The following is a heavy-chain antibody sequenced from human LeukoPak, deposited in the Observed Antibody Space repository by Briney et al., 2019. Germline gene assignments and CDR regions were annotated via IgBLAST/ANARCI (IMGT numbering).Heavy chain of an antibody. CDR1: GGSISTSSDY. Sequence: SETLSLTCTVSGGSISTSSDYWGWIRQSPGQGLEWIGYLSYSGNSDYNASLKSRVTISVDSSKNQFSLKLSSVTAADTAVYFCARHPGRVFCYGDCFDYWGQGTLVTVSS. CDR2: LSYSGNS. D-gene: IGHD2-21*01. CDR3: ARHPGRVFCYGDCFDY. J-gene: IGHJ4*02. V-gene: IGHV4-39*01.